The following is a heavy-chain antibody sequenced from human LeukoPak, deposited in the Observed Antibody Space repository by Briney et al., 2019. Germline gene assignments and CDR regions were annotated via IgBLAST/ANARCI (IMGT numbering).Heavy chain of an antibody. CDR1: GYTFTSYG. D-gene: IGHD2-2*01. CDR3: ARDEYRSSTSCYARFDY. CDR2: ISAYNGNT. V-gene: IGHV1-18*01. J-gene: IGHJ4*02. Sequence: ASVKVSCKASGYTFTSYGISWVRQAPGQGLEWMGWISAYNGNTNYAQKLQGRVTMTTDTSTSTAYMELRSLRSDDTAVYYCARDEYRSSTSCYARFDYWGQGTLVTVSS.